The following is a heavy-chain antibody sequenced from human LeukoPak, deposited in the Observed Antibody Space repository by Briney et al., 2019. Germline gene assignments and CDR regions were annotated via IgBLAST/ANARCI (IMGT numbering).Heavy chain of an antibody. J-gene: IGHJ4*02. V-gene: IGHV3-7*03. CDR3: ARMSGSGYFFYFDY. CDR1: GFTFSSYW. D-gene: IGHD3-22*01. CDR2: IKQDGSEK. Sequence: GGSLRLSCAASGFTFSSYWMSWVRQAPGKGLEWVANIKQDGSEKYYVDSVKGRFTISRDNAKNFLYLQMNSLRAEDTALYYCARMSGSGYFFYFDYWGQGTLVTVSS.